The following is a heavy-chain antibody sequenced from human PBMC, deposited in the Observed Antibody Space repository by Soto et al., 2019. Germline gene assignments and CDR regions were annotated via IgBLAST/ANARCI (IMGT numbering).Heavy chain of an antibody. V-gene: IGHV1-18*01. J-gene: IGHJ4*02. D-gene: IGHD3-3*01. Sequence: ASVKVSCKASGYTFTSYGISWVRPAPGQGLEWMGWISAYNGNTNYAQKLQGRVTMTTDTSTSTAYMELRSLRSDDTAVYYCARDGNYDFWSGYPRTYYFDYWGQGTLVTVSS. CDR3: ARDGNYDFWSGYPRTYYFDY. CDR2: ISAYNGNT. CDR1: GYTFTSYG.